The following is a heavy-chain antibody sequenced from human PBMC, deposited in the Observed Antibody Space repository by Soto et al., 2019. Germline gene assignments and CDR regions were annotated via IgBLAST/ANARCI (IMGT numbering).Heavy chain of an antibody. J-gene: IGHJ1*01. CDR3: VRDYDSSGFNSGH. CDR2: ICSDERRT. Sequence: PGVSLRLSCVASVFHFSSYWLHWIRQVPEKGLVCVSQICSDERRTTYADCVKRRFSISRDNAMTTLYLQLKSLRAEDTAMYYCVRDYDSSGFNSGHWGQGTLVTVSS. D-gene: IGHD3-22*01. V-gene: IGHV3-74*03. CDR1: VFHFSSYW.